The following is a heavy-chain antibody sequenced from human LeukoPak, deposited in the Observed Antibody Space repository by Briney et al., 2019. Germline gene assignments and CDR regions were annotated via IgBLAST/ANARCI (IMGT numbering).Heavy chain of an antibody. CDR1: GYTLTELS. D-gene: IGHD3-10*01. J-gene: IGHJ4*02. CDR2: FDPEDGET. CDR3: ATGSGSYSPYFDY. Sequence: ASVKVSCKVSGYTLTELSMHWVRQAPGEGLEWMGGFDPEDGETIYAQKFQGRVTMTEDTSTDTAYMELSSLRSEGTAVYYCATGSGSYSPYFDYWGQGTLVTVSS. V-gene: IGHV1-24*01.